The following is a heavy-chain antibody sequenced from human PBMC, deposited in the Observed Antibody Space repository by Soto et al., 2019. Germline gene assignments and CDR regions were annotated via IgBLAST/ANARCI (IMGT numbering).Heavy chain of an antibody. CDR3: ARAPWGGDSYGMDV. CDR1: GFTFSSYS. V-gene: IGHV3-21*01. J-gene: IGHJ6*02. CDR2: ISSSSSYI. Sequence: EVQLVESGGGLVKPGGSLRLSCAASGFTFSSYSMNWVRQAPGKGLDWVSSISSSSSYIYYADSVKGRFTISRDNAKKTLYLQMNSLRAEDTAVYYCARAPWGGDSYGMDVWGQGTTVTVSS. D-gene: IGHD2-21*02.